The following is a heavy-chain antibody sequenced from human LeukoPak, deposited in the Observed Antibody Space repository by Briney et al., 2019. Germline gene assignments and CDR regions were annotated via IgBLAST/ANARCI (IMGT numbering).Heavy chain of an antibody. V-gene: IGHV3-21*01. D-gene: IGHD3-10*01. CDR2: ISSSSSYI. CDR1: GFTFSSYS. CDR3: AREWFGELLGGY. Sequence: PGGSLRLSCAASGFTFSSYSMNWVRQAPGKGLEWVSSISSSSSYIYYADSVKGRFTISRDNARNSLYLQMNSLRAEDTAVYYCAREWFGELLGGYWGQGTLVTVSS. J-gene: IGHJ4*02.